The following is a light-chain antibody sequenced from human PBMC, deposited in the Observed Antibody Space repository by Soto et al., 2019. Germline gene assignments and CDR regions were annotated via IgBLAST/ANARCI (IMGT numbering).Light chain of an antibody. CDR3: QQSYSTPRT. Sequence: DIQMTQSPSSLSASVGDRVTITCRASQSISSYLNWYQQKPGKAPKLLIYAASSLQGGVPSRFSGSGSGTEFTLTISSLQPEDFATYYCQQSYSTPRTFGQGTKLEIK. CDR1: QSISSY. CDR2: AAS. J-gene: IGKJ2*01. V-gene: IGKV1-39*01.